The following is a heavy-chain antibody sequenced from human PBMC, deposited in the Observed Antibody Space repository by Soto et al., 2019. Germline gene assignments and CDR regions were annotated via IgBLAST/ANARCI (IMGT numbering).Heavy chain of an antibody. D-gene: IGHD6-13*01. CDR3: ARDNRVAAAGRGEFDP. V-gene: IGHV4-31*03. J-gene: IGHJ5*02. CDR1: GGSISSGGYY. Sequence: PSETLSLTCTVSGGSISSGGYYWSWIRQHPGKGLEWIGYIYYSGSTYYNPSLKGRVTISVDTSKNQFSLKLSSVTAADTAVYYCARDNRVAAAGRGEFDPWGQGTLVTVSS. CDR2: IYYSGST.